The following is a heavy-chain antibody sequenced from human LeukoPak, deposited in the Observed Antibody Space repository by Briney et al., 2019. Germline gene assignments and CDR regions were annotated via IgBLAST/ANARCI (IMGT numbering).Heavy chain of an antibody. Sequence: SETLSLTCAVYGGSFSGYYWSWIRQPPGEGLEWIGEINHSGSTNYNPSLKSRVTISVDTSKNQFSLKLSSVTAADTAVYYCARGLGEWLRFGRFDYWGQGTLVTVSS. CDR1: GGSFSGYY. CDR3: ARGLGEWLRFGRFDY. V-gene: IGHV4-34*01. J-gene: IGHJ4*02. CDR2: INHSGST. D-gene: IGHD5-12*01.